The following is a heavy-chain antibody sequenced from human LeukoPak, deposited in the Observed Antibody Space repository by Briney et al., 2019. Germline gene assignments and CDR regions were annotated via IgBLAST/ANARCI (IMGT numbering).Heavy chain of an antibody. CDR2: INHSGST. CDR1: GGSFSGYY. CDR3: ARLCQVTTCAKFEY. J-gene: IGHJ4*02. V-gene: IGHV4-34*01. Sequence: SETLSLTCAVSGGSFSGYYWSWIRQPPGKGLEWIGEINHSGSTNYNPSLKSRVTISVDTSKNQFSLKLSSVTAADTAVYYCARLCQVTTCAKFEYWGQGILVTVSS. D-gene: IGHD4-17*01.